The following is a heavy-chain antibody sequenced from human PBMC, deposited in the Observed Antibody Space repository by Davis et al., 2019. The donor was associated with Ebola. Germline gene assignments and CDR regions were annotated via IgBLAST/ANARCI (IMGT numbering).Heavy chain of an antibody. Sequence: GGSLRLSCTASGFTFGDYAMHWVRQAPGKGLEYVSAISSNGGSTYYADSVKGRFTIARDNSKNTLYLQMSSLRAEDTAVYYCVKAGKRNTYYDFWNWGQGTLVTVSS. CDR1: GFTFGDYA. CDR2: ISSNGGST. CDR3: VKAGKRNTYYDFWN. V-gene: IGHV3-64D*06. D-gene: IGHD3-3*01. J-gene: IGHJ4*02.